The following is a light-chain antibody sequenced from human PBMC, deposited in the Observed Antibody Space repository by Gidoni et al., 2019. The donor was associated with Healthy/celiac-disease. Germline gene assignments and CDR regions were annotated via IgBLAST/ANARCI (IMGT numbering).Light chain of an antibody. CDR2: DAS. Sequence: EIVLTQSPATLSLSPGERATLSCRASQSVSSYLAWYQQKPGQAPRLLIYDASNRSTGIPARFSGSGSGTDFTLTISSLGPEDFAVYYCQRRSNWPLTFGQGTKLEIK. V-gene: IGKV3-11*01. J-gene: IGKJ2*01. CDR3: QRRSNWPLT. CDR1: QSVSSY.